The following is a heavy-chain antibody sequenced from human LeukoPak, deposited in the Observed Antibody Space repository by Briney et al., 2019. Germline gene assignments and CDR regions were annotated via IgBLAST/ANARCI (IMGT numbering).Heavy chain of an antibody. CDR2: ISGSGGST. CDR1: GFTFSSYA. J-gene: IGHJ4*02. D-gene: IGHD5-18*01. CDR3: AINTAMVPYYFDY. Sequence: PGGSLRLSCAASGFTFSSYAMSWVRQAPGKGLEWVSAISGSGGSTYYADSVKGRFTISRDNSKNTLYLQMNSLRAEDTAVYYCAINTAMVPYYFDYWGQGTLVTVSS. V-gene: IGHV3-23*01.